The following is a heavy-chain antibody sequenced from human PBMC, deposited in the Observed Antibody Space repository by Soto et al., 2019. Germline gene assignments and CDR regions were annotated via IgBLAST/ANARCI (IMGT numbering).Heavy chain of an antibody. D-gene: IGHD2-2*01. Sequence: QVQLQESGPGLVKPSQTLSLTCTVSGGSINSGDYYWTWIRQPPGKGLEWIGSIYYSGSTYYNPSLRSRLTISVGTSKNQFSLKLVSVTAADTAVYFCARDSLGYCTSTSCYYGMDVWGQGTTITVSS. J-gene: IGHJ6*02. CDR2: IYYSGST. CDR1: GGSINSGDYY. CDR3: ARDSLGYCTSTSCYYGMDV. V-gene: IGHV4-30-4*01.